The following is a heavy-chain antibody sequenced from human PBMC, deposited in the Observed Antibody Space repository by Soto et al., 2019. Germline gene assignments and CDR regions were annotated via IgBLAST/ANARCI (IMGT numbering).Heavy chain of an antibody. D-gene: IGHD1-20*01. CDR1: GFTFSSYS. V-gene: IGHV3-21*01. Sequence: EVQLVESGGGLVKPGGSLRLSCAASGFTFSSYSMNWVRQAPGKGLEWVSSISSSRSYIYYADSVKGRFTISRDNAKNSLYLQMNSLRAEDTAVYYCASNIGITGTPYYYYGMDVWGQGTTVTVSS. CDR2: ISSSRSYI. CDR3: ASNIGITGTPYYYYGMDV. J-gene: IGHJ6*02.